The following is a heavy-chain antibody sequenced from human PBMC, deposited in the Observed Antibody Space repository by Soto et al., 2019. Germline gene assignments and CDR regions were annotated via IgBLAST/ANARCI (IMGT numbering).Heavy chain of an antibody. CDR1: GFTFDDYA. CDR3: AKEGGPGYSSSWYGRYYYYYMDV. V-gene: IGHV3-9*01. CDR2: ISWNSGSI. Sequence: GGSLRLSCAASGFTFDDYAMHWVRQAPGKGLEWVSGISWNSGSIGYADSVKGRFTISRDNAKNSLYLQMNSLRAEDTALYYCAKEGGPGYSSSWYGRYYYYYMDVWGKGTTVTVSS. D-gene: IGHD6-13*01. J-gene: IGHJ6*03.